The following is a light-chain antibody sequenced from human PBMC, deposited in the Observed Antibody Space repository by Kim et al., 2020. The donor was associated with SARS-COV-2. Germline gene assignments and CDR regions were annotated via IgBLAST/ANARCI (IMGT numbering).Light chain of an antibody. CDR2: GAS. Sequence: LFRGETATRAGRASKNLSSTYLAWYQQKPGQAPRLVIYGASSRATGIPDRFSGSGSGTDFTLTISRLEPEDFAVVYCQQYGSSPTFGQETRLEIK. CDR3: QQYGSSPT. CDR1: KNLSSTY. V-gene: IGKV3-20*01. J-gene: IGKJ5*01.